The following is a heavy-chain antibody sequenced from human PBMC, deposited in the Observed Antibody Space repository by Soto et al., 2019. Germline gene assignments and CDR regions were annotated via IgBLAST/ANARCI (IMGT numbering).Heavy chain of an antibody. Sequence: GGSLRLSCSVSGFTFSNYAMHWVRQAPGKGLEYVSGITSDGDSTWHADSVKDRFTISRDNSKNTLFLQMSSLRVEDTAIYFCVKGNQLLRYYFEFWGPGALVTVSS. CDR2: ITSDGDST. CDR3: VKGNQLLRYYFEF. J-gene: IGHJ4*01. CDR1: GFTFSNYA. D-gene: IGHD1-26*01. V-gene: IGHV3-64D*06.